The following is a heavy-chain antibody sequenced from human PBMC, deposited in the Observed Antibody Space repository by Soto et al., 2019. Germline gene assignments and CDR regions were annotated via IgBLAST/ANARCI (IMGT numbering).Heavy chain of an antibody. V-gene: IGHV1-69*01. CDR1: GGTFSSYA. CDR2: IIPIFGTA. Sequence: QLQLVQSGAEVMKPASSVKVSCKASGGTFSSYAISWVRQAPGQGLEWMGGIIPIFGTANYAQKFQGRVTITADVSTSTDYIELSSLRSEDTAVYYGERARDGYNSPSPGADAFDIWGQGTMVTVSS. D-gene: IGHD5-12*01. J-gene: IGHJ3*02. CDR3: ERARDGYNSPSPGADAFDI.